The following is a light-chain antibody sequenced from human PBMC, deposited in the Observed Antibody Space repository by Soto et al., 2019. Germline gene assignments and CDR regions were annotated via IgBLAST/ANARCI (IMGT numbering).Light chain of an antibody. CDR2: RNN. Sequence: QSVLTQPPSASGTPGQRVTISCSGSSSNIGNNYVSWYRQLPGTAPKLLIYRNNQRPSGVPDRFSGSKSGTSASLAISGLRSEDEADYYCATWDDSLSGQVFGTGTKLTVL. V-gene: IGLV1-47*01. CDR3: ATWDDSLSGQV. J-gene: IGLJ1*01. CDR1: SSNIGNNY.